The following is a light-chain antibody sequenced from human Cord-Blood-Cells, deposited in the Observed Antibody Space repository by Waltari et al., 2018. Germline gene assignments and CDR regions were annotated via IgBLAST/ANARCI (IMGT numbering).Light chain of an antibody. CDR2: DDS. Sequence: SYVLTQPPSGSLAPGKTARITCGGNNIGRKSVNWYQQKPGQAPVLVVYDDSDRPSGIPVRFSGSNSVNTATLTISRVEAGDEADYYCQVWDSSSDHWVFGGGTKLTVL. CDR3: QVWDSSSDHWV. J-gene: IGLJ3*02. CDR1: NIGRKS. V-gene: IGLV3-21*03.